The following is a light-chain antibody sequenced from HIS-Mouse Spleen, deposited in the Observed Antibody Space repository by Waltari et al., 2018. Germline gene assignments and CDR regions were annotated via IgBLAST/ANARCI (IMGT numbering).Light chain of an antibody. V-gene: IGLV2-23*03. CDR1: RSDVGSYNL. J-gene: IGLJ2*01. CDR3: CSYAGSSTFEV. CDR2: EGS. Sequence: QSALTQPASVSGSPGQSLTISCTGTRSDVGSYNLASWYQQHPGKAPKLMIYEGSKRPSGVSNRFSGSKSGNTASLTISGLQAEDEADYYCCSYAGSSTFEVFGGGTKLTVL.